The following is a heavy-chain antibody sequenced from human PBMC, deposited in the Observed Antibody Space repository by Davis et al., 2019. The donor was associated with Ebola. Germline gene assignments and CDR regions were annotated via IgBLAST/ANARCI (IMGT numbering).Heavy chain of an antibody. V-gene: IGHV6-1*01. D-gene: IGHD5-12*01. J-gene: IGHJ4*02. CDR3: ARGWLRSGFDY. CDR2: IYYTSKWNN. Sequence: PSETLSLTCAISGDRVTTKGTAWNWIRQSPSRGLEWLGRIYYTSKWNNDYAVSLRSRIIINPDTSKNQFSLQVNSVTPEDTAVYYCARGWLRSGFDYWGQGAPVTVSS. CDR1: GDRVTTKGTA.